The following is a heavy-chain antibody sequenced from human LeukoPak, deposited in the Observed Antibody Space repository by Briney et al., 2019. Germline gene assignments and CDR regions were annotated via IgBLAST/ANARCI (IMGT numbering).Heavy chain of an antibody. D-gene: IGHD3-22*01. CDR1: GYSISSGYY. CDR3: ARGGLRITMIVVEDAFDI. CDR2: IYHSGST. J-gene: IGHJ3*02. V-gene: IGHV4-38-2*02. Sequence: ASETLSLTCTVSGYSISSGYYWGWIRQPPGKGLEWIGSIYHSGSTHFNPSLKSRVTISVDTSKNQFSLKLSSVTAADTAVYYCARGGLRITMIVVEDAFDIWGQGTMVTVSS.